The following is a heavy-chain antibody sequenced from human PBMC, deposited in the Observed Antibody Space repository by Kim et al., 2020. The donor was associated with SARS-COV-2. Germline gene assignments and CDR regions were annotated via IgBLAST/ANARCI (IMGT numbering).Heavy chain of an antibody. V-gene: IGHV1-18*01. J-gene: IGHJ4*02. CDR3: AKDFGYMVDY. Sequence: ASVKVSCKASGYSLSTSGINWVRQAPGQGLEWMGWIRGSNGQTNYAQKFQGRHTMTTDISTSTAYMELRSLRSDDTATYYCAKDFGYMVDYWGQGSLVTV. CDR1: GYSLSTSG. D-gene: IGHD5-18*01. CDR2: IRGSNGQT.